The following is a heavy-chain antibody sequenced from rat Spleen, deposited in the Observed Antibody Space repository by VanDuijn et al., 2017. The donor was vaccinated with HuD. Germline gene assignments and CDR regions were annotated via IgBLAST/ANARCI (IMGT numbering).Heavy chain of an antibody. J-gene: IGHJ2*01. D-gene: IGHD4-3*01. CDR1: GFTFNNYW. CDR3: AVAGYGY. V-gene: IGHV5-58*01. CDR2: ISYEGSST. Sequence: EVQLVESGGGLVQPGRSLKLSCVASGFTFNNYWMTWIRQAPGKGLEWVASISYEGSSTYYGDSVKGRFTISRNNAENTVYLQMDSLRSEDTATYYCAVAGYGYWGQGVMVTVSS.